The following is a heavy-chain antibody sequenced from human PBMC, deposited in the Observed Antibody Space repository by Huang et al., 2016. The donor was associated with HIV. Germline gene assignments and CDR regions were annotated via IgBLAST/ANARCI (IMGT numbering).Heavy chain of an antibody. CDR2: SSPWASVT. CDR3: TRLFPELESFYTPLYRGGTHNWFDP. CDR1: GYKFSSYW. V-gene: IGHV5-51*01. D-gene: IGHD3-10*01. J-gene: IGHJ5*02. Sequence: EVQLVQSGAEVRKPGESLRISCKTSGYKFSSYWIAWVRQTPGRGLEWIGSSSPWASVTVYSLSFARHVTLSVDKSNNAAFLQWGGLKASDSALYFCTRLFPELESFYTPLYRGGTHNWFDPWGQGTLVIVS.